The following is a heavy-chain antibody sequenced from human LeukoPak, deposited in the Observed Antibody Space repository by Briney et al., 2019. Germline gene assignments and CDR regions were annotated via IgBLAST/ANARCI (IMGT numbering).Heavy chain of an antibody. CDR3: ARDQTYSGSGIYTYFDY. D-gene: IGHD3-10*01. V-gene: IGHV4-39*02. Sequence: PSETLSLTCTVPGGSISSSSYYWGWIRQPPGKGLEWIGSIYYSGSTYYNPSLKSRVTISADTSKNHFSLKLTSVTAADTAVYYCARDQTYSGSGIYTYFDYWGQGILVTVSS. J-gene: IGHJ4*02. CDR1: GGSISSSSYY. CDR2: IYYSGST.